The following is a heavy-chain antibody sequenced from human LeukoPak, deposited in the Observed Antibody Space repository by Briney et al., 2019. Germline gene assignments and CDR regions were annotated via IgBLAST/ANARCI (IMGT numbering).Heavy chain of an antibody. J-gene: IGHJ4*02. Sequence: GGSLRLSCAASGFTFSSYGMHWVRQAPGKGLEWVAIIWYDGSNEYYVDSVRGRFTISRDNSKNTLYLQVNSLRAEDTAVYYCARDRRSSSWYLFDYWGQGTLVTVSS. CDR2: IWYDGSNE. CDR3: ARDRRSSSWYLFDY. D-gene: IGHD6-13*01. V-gene: IGHV3-33*01. CDR1: GFTFSSYG.